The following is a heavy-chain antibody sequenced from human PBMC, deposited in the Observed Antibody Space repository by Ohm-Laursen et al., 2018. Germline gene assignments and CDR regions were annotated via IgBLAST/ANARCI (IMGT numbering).Heavy chain of an antibody. V-gene: IGHV3-13*01. CDR2: IGTAGDT. Sequence: SLRLSCTASGFTFSSYDMHWVRQATGIGLEWVSAIGTAGDTYYPGSVKGRFTISRDNAKNSLYLQMNSLRAEDTAVYYCATNVGWELDYYYYGMDVWGQGTTVTVSS. CDR1: GFTFSSYD. J-gene: IGHJ6*02. D-gene: IGHD1-26*01. CDR3: ATNVGWELDYYYYGMDV.